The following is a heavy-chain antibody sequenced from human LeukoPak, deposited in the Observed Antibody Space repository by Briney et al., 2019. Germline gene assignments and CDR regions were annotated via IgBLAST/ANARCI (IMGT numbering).Heavy chain of an antibody. J-gene: IGHJ4*02. V-gene: IGHV3-21*01. CDR2: ISDRSTYI. D-gene: IGHD6-13*01. CDR1: GFSVTSNH. Sequence: GGSLRLSCAASGFSVTSNHMNWVRQAPGKGLEWVSSISDRSTYIYYADSLKGRFTISRDNAKNSLYLQINSLRVEDTAVYYCARGVRIAVADYWGQGTLVTVSS. CDR3: ARGVRIAVADY.